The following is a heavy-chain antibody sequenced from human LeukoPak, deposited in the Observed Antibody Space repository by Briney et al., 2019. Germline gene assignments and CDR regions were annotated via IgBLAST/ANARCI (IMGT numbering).Heavy chain of an antibody. D-gene: IGHD3-10*01. CDR3: ARRRGTEFDY. J-gene: IGHJ4*02. V-gene: IGHV4-34*01. CDR2: INHSGGT. Sequence: SETLSLTCAVYGGSFSGYYWSWIRQPPGKGLEWIGEINHSGGTNYNPSLKSRVTISVDTSKNQFSLKLSSVTAADTAVCYCARRRGTEFDYWGQGTLVTVSS. CDR1: GGSFSGYY.